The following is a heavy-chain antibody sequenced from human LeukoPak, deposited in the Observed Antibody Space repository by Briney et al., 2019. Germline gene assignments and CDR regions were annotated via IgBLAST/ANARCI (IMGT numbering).Heavy chain of an antibody. D-gene: IGHD1-26*01. Sequence: PGGSLRLPCAASGFTFSSYGMHWVRQAPGKGLEWVAFIRYDGSNKYYADSVKGRFTISRDNSKNTLYLQMNSLRAEDTAVYYCAKWSGSYYPSFDYWGQGTLVTVSS. V-gene: IGHV3-30*02. CDR1: GFTFSSYG. CDR3: AKWSGSYYPSFDY. J-gene: IGHJ4*02. CDR2: IRYDGSNK.